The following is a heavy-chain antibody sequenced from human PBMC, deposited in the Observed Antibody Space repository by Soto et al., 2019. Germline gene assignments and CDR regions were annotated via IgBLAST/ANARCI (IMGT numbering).Heavy chain of an antibody. CDR1: GGSISNVY. CDR3: SLESRYCSNTNCYHWFDP. Sequence: PSETLSLTCTVSGGSISNVYWSWIRQPPGKGLEWIGYIYNSGSTNYNPSLKSRVTISVDTSKNQFSLKLSSVTAADTAIYYCSLESRYCSNTNCYHWFDPWGQGTVVTVS. D-gene: IGHD2-2*01. J-gene: IGHJ5*02. CDR2: IYNSGST. V-gene: IGHV4-59*01.